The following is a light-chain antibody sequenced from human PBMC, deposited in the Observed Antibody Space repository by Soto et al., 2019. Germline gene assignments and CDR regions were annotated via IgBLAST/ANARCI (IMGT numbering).Light chain of an antibody. CDR1: QSVSIF. V-gene: IGKV3-20*01. CDR2: GAS. CDR3: QQYASSPRT. J-gene: IGKJ1*01. Sequence: EIVLTLSLATLSLYPEERATLSCRASQSVSIFLTWYQQKPGQAPRVLIFGASSRATGIPDRFSGSGSGTDFTLTISRLEPEDSAVYYCQQYASSPRTFGQGSNV.